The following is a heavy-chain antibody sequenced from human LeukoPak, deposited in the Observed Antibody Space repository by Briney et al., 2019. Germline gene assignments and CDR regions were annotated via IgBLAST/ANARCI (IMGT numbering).Heavy chain of an antibody. Sequence: ASVKVSCKASGYTFTGYYMHRVRQAPGQGLEWMGWINPNSGGTNYAQKFQGRVTMTRDTSISTAYMELSRLRSDDTAVYYCARDRDIAVAGIDYWGQGTLVTVSS. D-gene: IGHD6-19*01. CDR3: ARDRDIAVAGIDY. J-gene: IGHJ4*02. CDR1: GYTFTGYY. CDR2: INPNSGGT. V-gene: IGHV1-2*02.